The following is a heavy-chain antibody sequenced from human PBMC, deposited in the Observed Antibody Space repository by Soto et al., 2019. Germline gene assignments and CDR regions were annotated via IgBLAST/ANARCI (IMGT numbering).Heavy chain of an antibody. CDR3: ARNMAY. V-gene: IGHV4-4*09. J-gene: IGHJ4*02. CDR2: MYDSGST. CDR1: GGSISDYY. D-gene: IGHD3-10*01. Sequence: QVQLQESGPGLVTPSETLSLTCTVSGGSISDYYWSWIRQPPGKGLEWIGYMYDSGSTRYNPSLNSRVTISVDTSKNQFSLNLRSVTAADTAVYYCARNMAYWGQGTLVTVSS.